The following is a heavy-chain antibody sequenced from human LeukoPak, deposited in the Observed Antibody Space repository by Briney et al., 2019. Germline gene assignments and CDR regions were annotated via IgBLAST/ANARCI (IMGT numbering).Heavy chain of an antibody. D-gene: IGHD6-19*01. V-gene: IGHV4-34*01. Sequence: SETLSLTCAGYGGSFSGYYWSWIRQPPGKGLEWIGEINHSGSTNYNPSLKSRVTISVDTSKNQFSLKLSSVTAADTAVYYCARVRGYSSGRTYGMDVWGQGTTVTVSS. J-gene: IGHJ6*02. CDR1: GGSFSGYY. CDR3: ARVRGYSSGRTYGMDV. CDR2: INHSGST.